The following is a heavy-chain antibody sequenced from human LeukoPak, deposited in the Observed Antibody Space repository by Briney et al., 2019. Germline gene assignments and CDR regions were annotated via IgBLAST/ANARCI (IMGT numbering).Heavy chain of an antibody. J-gene: IGHJ5*02. CDR1: GFTFSNYG. Sequence: GGSLRLSCAASGFTFSNYGMSWVRQAPGKGLEWVSVISISGGSTYYADSVKGRFTISRDNSKNTLYLQMNSLRAEDTAVYYCAKDLAVAVAGTVAWGQGTLVTVSS. D-gene: IGHD6-19*01. CDR3: AKDLAVAVAGTVA. CDR2: ISISGGST. V-gene: IGHV3-23*01.